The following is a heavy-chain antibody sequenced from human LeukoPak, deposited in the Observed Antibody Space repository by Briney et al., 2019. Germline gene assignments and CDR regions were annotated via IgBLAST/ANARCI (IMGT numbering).Heavy chain of an antibody. CDR3: AKMVSKLLWFGESSYYYGMDV. J-gene: IGHJ6*02. CDR2: ISGSGGST. V-gene: IGHV3-23*01. D-gene: IGHD3-10*01. CDR1: GFTFSDYG. Sequence: GGSLRLSCAASGFTFSDYGMSWVRQAPGKGLEWVSAISGSGGSTYYADSVKGRFTISRDNSKNTLYLQMNSLRAEDTAVYYCAKMVSKLLWFGESSYYYGMDVWGQGTTVTVSS.